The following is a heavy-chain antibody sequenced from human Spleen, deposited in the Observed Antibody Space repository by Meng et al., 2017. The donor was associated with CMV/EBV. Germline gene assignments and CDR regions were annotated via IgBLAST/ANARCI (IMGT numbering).Heavy chain of an antibody. CDR1: GFTFSSIA. Sequence: GGSLRLSCAASGFTFSSIAISWVRQAPGRGLGWVSSVSGSGGSTFYADSVKGRFTISRDNSKNTVFLQMNSLRVEDTALYYCAKGPQSIQINWFDSWGQGTLVTVSS. J-gene: IGHJ5*01. CDR3: AKGPQSIQINWFDS. V-gene: IGHV3-23*01. CDR2: VSGSGGST.